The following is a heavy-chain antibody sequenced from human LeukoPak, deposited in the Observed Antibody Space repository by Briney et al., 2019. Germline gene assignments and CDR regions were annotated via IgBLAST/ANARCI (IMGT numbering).Heavy chain of an antibody. J-gene: IGHJ4*02. D-gene: IGHD3-22*01. CDR3: ARDTYYYDSSGYSPSLDY. CDR2: IYTSGST. CDR1: GRSISSYY. Sequence: TETLSLTCTVYGRSISSYYCGWVRQPAGKVLEWIGRIYTSGSTNYNPSLKSRVPMSVDTSKNQFSLKLSSVTDADTAVYYCARDTYYYDSSGYSPSLDYWGQGTVVTVSS. V-gene: IGHV4-4*07.